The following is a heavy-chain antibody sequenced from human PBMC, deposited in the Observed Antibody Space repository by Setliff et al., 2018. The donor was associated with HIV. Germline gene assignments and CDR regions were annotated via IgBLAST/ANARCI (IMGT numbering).Heavy chain of an antibody. D-gene: IGHD3-22*01. CDR1: GYTFTNYY. Sequence: ASVNVSCKASGYTFTNYYIHWVRQAPGQGLEWMGLINPSGGRTSYAQKFQGRLTMTRDTSRSTVHMELSSLKSEDTVVYYCARCYYDNSGPPDAFDIWGQGTVVTVSS. J-gene: IGHJ3*02. CDR2: INPSGGRT. CDR3: ARCYYDNSGPPDAFDI. V-gene: IGHV1-46*01.